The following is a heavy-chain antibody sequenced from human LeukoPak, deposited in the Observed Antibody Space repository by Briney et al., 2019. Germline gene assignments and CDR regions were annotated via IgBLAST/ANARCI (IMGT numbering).Heavy chain of an antibody. Sequence: SVKVSCKASGGTFSSYAISWVRQAPGQGLEWMGRIIPILGIANYAQKFQGRATITADKSTSTAYMELSSLRSEDTAVYYCASSITDTVTDSGRSDYWGQGTLVTVSS. CDR3: ASSITDTVTDSGRSDY. CDR1: GGTFSSYA. D-gene: IGHD4-17*01. V-gene: IGHV1-69*04. J-gene: IGHJ4*02. CDR2: IIPILGIA.